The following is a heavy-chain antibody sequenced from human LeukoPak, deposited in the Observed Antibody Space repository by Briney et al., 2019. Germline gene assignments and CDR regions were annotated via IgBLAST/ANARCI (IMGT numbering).Heavy chain of an antibody. D-gene: IGHD2-2*01. J-gene: IGHJ6*02. V-gene: IGHV1-2*02. Sequence: ASVEVSCKASGYTFTGYYMHWVRQAPGQGLEWMGWINPNSGGTNYAQKFQGRVTMTRDTSISTAYMELSRLRSDDTAVYYCARDFADIVVVPGYGMDVWGQGTTVTVSS. CDR1: GYTFTGYY. CDR2: INPNSGGT. CDR3: ARDFADIVVVPGYGMDV.